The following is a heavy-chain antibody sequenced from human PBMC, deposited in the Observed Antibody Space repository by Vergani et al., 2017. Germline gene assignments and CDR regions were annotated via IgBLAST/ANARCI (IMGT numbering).Heavy chain of an antibody. CDR2: IYPGDSDT. V-gene: IGHV5-51*01. Sequence: EVQLVQSGAEVKKPGESLKISCKGSGYSFTSYWIGWVRQMPGKGLEWMGIIYPGDSDTRYSPSFQGQVTISADKSISTAYLQWSSLKASDTAMYYCARHLAPLLWFGDLRGEFDYWGQGTLVTVSS. J-gene: IGHJ4*02. CDR3: ARHLAPLLWFGDLRGEFDY. D-gene: IGHD3-10*01. CDR1: GYSFTSYW.